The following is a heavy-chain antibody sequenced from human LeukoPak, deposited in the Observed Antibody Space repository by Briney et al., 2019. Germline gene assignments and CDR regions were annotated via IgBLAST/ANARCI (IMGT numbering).Heavy chain of an antibody. CDR3: ATYYVWGSYDY. CDR1: GFTFSSYA. D-gene: IGHD3-16*01. V-gene: IGHV3-23*01. J-gene: IGHJ4*02. Sequence: GGSLRLSCAASGFTFSSYAMSWVRQAPGKGLEWVSAISGSGGSTYYADSVKGRFTIPRDNSKNTLYLQMNSLRAEDTAVYYCATYYVWGSYDYWGQGTLVTVSS. CDR2: ISGSGGST.